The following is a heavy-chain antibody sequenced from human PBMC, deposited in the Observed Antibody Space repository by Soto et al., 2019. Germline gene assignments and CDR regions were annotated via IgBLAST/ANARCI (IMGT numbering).Heavy chain of an antibody. CDR2: IYSGHTT. CDR1: GFIVSSNQ. J-gene: IGHJ4*02. D-gene: IGHD3-3*01. Sequence: PAGSLRLSCVASGFIVSSNQMSWVRQAPGKGLEWVSVIYSGHTTYYADSVEGRFTISRDDSKNTLYLQMNSLRVEDTAVYYCVRGPSDHKLRLVEWPDGGYWGQGALVTVSS. V-gene: IGHV3-53*01. CDR3: VRGPSDHKLRLVEWPDGGY.